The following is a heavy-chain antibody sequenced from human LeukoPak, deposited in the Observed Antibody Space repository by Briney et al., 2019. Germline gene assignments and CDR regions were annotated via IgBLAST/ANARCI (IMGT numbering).Heavy chain of an antibody. V-gene: IGHV3-48*03. D-gene: IGHD4-23*01. Sequence: PGGSLRLSCAASGFTFSSYEMNWVRQAPGKGLEWVSYISTSASTIYYADSVKGRFTSSRDNAKNSLYLQMNSLRAEDTAVYYCAIHDYHSNSDAFHVWGQGTMVTVSS. CDR1: GFTFSSYE. CDR2: ISTSASTI. J-gene: IGHJ3*01. CDR3: AIHDYHSNSDAFHV.